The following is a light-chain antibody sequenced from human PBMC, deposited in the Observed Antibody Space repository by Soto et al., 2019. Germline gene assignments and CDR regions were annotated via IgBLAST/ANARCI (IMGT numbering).Light chain of an antibody. V-gene: IGKV1-39*01. CDR3: QQSFSDPLT. CDR2: GAS. J-gene: IGKJ4*01. Sequence: DIQMTQSPSSLSASVGGRVTITCRASQSINIYLNWYQQKSGKAPKLLIYGASNLQGGVPSRFTGSSSGTDFTLTITSVQPEDSASYYCQQSFSDPLTFGGGTKVDIK. CDR1: QSINIY.